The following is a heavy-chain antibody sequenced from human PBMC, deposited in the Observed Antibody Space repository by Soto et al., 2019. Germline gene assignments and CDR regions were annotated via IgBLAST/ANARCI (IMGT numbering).Heavy chain of an antibody. CDR2: IYHSGST. J-gene: IGHJ6*02. Sequence: PSETLSLTCAVSGGSISSSNWWSFFRQPPGKGLEWIGEIYHSGSTNYNPSLKSRVTISVDKSKNQFSLKLSSVTAADTAVYYCARAPAVAGMVYYYGKDVWGQGTTVTVSS. D-gene: IGHD6-19*01. CDR3: ARAPAVAGMVYYYGKDV. CDR1: GGSISSSNW. V-gene: IGHV4-4*02.